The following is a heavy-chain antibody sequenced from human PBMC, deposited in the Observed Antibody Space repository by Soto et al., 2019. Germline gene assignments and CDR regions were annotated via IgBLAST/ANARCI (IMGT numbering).Heavy chain of an antibody. Sequence: GGSLRLSCAASGFTFSSYEMNWVRQAPGKGLEWVSYISSSGDTIQYADSVEGRFTISRDNAENSLYLQMNSLRAEDTAVYYCARSTPGIAVAGTFYFDYWGQGTLVTVSS. D-gene: IGHD6-19*01. CDR3: ARSTPGIAVAGTFYFDY. CDR2: ISSSGDTI. J-gene: IGHJ4*02. CDR1: GFTFSSYE. V-gene: IGHV3-48*03.